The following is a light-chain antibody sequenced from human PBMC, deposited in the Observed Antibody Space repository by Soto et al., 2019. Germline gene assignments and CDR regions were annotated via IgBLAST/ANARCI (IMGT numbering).Light chain of an antibody. CDR3: QQYASSPLA. CDR1: QSVGRDY. J-gene: IGKJ4*01. Sequence: EIVLTQSPGTLSLSPGERATLSCRASQSVGRDYLAWYQQKPGQAPRLLIYHASNRATGIPDRFSGSGSGTAFTLTTSRLEPEDFAEFYCQQYASSPLAIGGGTKVEIK. V-gene: IGKV3-20*01. CDR2: HAS.